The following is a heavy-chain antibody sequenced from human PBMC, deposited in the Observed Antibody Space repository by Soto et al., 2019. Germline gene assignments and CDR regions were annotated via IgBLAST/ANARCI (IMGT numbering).Heavy chain of an antibody. CDR3: ARGGYYDNSWGKLSHYGLDV. V-gene: IGHV1-18*01. CDR1: GYTFIRYG. Sequence: QVQLAQSANEVKKPGASVRVSCKAAGYTFIRYGIAWVRQAPGQGLEWMGWISPYNDYTVYAQKFQGRVSMTADISTRTVYMNLRGLKSDDTDVYYCARGGYYDNSWGKLSHYGLDVWGQGTLVSVSS. D-gene: IGHD3-16*01. CDR2: ISPYNDYT. J-gene: IGHJ6*02.